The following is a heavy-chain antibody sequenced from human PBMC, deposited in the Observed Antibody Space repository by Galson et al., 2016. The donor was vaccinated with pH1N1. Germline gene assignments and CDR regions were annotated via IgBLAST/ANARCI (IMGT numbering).Heavy chain of an antibody. Sequence: SVKVSCKASKGTFSSYAMTWVRQAPGQGLEWMGGITGMFGTTNCAQKFQGRLTINADEFTSTAYMELTSLRSDDTAVYYCARGNYYYDSGPLDYWGQGTLVTVSS. D-gene: IGHD3-10*01. CDR1: KGTFSSYA. V-gene: IGHV1-69*13. CDR3: ARGNYYYDSGPLDY. CDR2: ITGMFGTT. J-gene: IGHJ4*02.